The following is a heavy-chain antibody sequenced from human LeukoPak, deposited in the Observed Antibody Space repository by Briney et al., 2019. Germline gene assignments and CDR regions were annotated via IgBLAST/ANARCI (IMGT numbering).Heavy chain of an antibody. Sequence: ASVKVSCKASGYTFTGYGISWVRQAPGQGLEWMGWISAYNGNTNYAQKFQGRVTITADESTSTAYMELSSLRSEDTAVYYCARDSRGVFSYDIVVVPAAVYYGMDVWGQGTTVTVSS. CDR2: ISAYNGNT. D-gene: IGHD2-2*01. J-gene: IGHJ6*02. V-gene: IGHV1-18*01. CDR1: GYTFTGYG. CDR3: ARDSRGVFSYDIVVVPAAVYYGMDV.